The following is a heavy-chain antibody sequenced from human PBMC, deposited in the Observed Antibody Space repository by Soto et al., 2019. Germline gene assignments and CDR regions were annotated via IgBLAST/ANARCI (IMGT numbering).Heavy chain of an antibody. CDR1: GDSISGYY. J-gene: IGHJ4*02. CDR2: IYYSGST. V-gene: IGHV4-59*01. D-gene: IGHD2-15*01. CDR3: AKYRRTDAEGYTFDY. Sequence: SETLSLTCTVSGDSISGYYWSCIRQPPGKGLEWIGYIYYSGSTNYNPSLKGRVTMSVETSKNQFSLKLTSVTAADTAMYFCAKYRRTDAEGYTFDYWGQGALVTVSS.